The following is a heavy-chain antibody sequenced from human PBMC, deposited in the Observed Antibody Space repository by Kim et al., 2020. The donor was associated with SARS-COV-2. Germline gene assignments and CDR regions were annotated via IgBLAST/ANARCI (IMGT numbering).Heavy chain of an antibody. D-gene: IGHD2-8*02. J-gene: IGHJ6*03. V-gene: IGHV3-30*18. CDR1: GFTFSSYG. CDR3: AKEEGYCTGGVCRLWYYYYYMDV. CDR2: ISYDGSNK. Sequence: GGSLRLSCAASGFTFSSYGMHWVRQAPGKGLEWVAVISYDGSNKYYADSVKGRFTISRDNSKNTLYLQMKSLRAEDTAVYYCAKEEGYCTGGVCRLWYYYYYMDVWGKGTTVTVSS.